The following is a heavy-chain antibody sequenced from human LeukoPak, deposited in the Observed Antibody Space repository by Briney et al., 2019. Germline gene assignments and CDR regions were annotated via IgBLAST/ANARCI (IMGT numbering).Heavy chain of an antibody. V-gene: IGHV1-18*04. D-gene: IGHD5-18*01. CDR2: VSTYNGNT. CDR3: ARDVDTATDQINDY. Sequence: ASVKVSCKASGYTFTSHGISWVRQAPGQGLEWMGWVSTYNGNTNYVPKYQGRVTMTTDTSTSTAYMELRSLRSDDTAVYYCARDVDTATDQINDYWGQGTLVAVSS. CDR1: GYTFTSHG. J-gene: IGHJ4*02.